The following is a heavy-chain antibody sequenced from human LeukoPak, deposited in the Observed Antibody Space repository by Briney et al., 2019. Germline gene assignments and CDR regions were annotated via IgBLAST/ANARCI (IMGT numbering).Heavy chain of an antibody. V-gene: IGHV4-4*07. Sequence: PSETLSLTCTVYPGSISTFYWSWMRQSAGKGLEWIGRMYVTGNTDYNPSLKSRVTMSIDTSKNQFSLSLTSVTAADTAVYFCARDFYNYGDPTYMDVWGKGITVTVSS. CDR2: MYVTGNT. J-gene: IGHJ6*03. CDR3: ARDFYNYGDPTYMDV. CDR1: PGSISTFY. D-gene: IGHD5-18*01.